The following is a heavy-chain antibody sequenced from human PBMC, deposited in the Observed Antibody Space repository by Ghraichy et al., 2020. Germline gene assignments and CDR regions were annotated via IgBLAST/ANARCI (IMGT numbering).Heavy chain of an antibody. CDR1: GGSISSSSYY. J-gene: IGHJ4*02. D-gene: IGHD1-26*01. CDR2: IYYSGRT. V-gene: IGHV4-39*01. Sequence: SETLSLTCTVSGGSISSSSYYWGWIRQPPGKGLEWIGSIYYSGRTCYNPSLKSRVTISVVTSKNQFSLKLSSVTAADPAVYYCARPSVGRYCWSSYFDYWGQGTLVTVSS. CDR3: ARPSVGRYCWSSYFDY.